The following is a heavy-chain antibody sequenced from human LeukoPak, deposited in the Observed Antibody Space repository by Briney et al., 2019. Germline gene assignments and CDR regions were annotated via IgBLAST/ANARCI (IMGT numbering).Heavy chain of an antibody. Sequence: GGSLRLSCAASGFTFSSYAMSWVRQAPGKGLEWVSAISGSGCSTYYADSVKGRFTISRDNSKNTLYLQMNSLRAEDTAVYYCAKDDYDFWSGPTYYFDYWGQGTLVTVSS. CDR3: AKDDYDFWSGPTYYFDY. J-gene: IGHJ4*02. V-gene: IGHV3-23*01. D-gene: IGHD3-3*01. CDR1: GFTFSSYA. CDR2: ISGSGCST.